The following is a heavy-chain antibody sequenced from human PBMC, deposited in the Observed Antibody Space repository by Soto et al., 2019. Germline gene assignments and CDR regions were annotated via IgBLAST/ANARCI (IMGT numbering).Heavy chain of an antibody. CDR2: ISYGGST. Sequence: QVQLQESGPGLVKPSQTLSLTCTVSGGSINSGGYCWSWIRQHPGKGLDWIGCISYGGSTSYNPSLKSPVTISVDTSKNQFSLKLTSVTAADPAVYYCSRGILVWGQGALITVSS. J-gene: IGHJ4*02. CDR1: GGSINSGGYC. D-gene: IGHD5-18*01. CDR3: SRGILV. V-gene: IGHV4-31*01.